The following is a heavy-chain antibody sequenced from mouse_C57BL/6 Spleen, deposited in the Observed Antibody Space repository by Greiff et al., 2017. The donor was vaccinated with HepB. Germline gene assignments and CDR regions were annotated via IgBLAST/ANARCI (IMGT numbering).Heavy chain of an antibody. J-gene: IGHJ4*01. Sequence: VQLQQSGPELVKPGASVKISCKASGHAFSSSWMNRVKQRPGKGLEWIGRIYPGEGDTNYNGKFKGKATLTADKSSSTAYMQLSSLTSEDSAVYFCARSVQIRLPMDCWGQGTSVTVSS. D-gene: IGHD3-2*02. CDR2: IYPGEGDT. CDR1: GHAFSSSW. CDR3: ARSVQIRLPMDC. V-gene: IGHV1-82*01.